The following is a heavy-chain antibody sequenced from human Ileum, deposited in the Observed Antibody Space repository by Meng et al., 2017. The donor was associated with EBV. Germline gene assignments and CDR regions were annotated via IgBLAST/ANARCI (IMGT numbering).Heavy chain of an antibody. CDR3: ARAGYDSSGYYPQPFDY. CDR2: INAGNGNT. V-gene: IGHV1-3*01. CDR1: XYTLTSYA. J-gene: IGHJ4*02. Sequence: QVQLVQSGAEGKKPGASGKVYCXXXXYTLTSYAMHWVRQAPGQRLEWMGWINAGNGNTKYSQRFQGRVTITRDTSASTAYMELSSLRSEDTTVYYCARAGYDSSGYYPQPFDYWGQGTLVTVSS. D-gene: IGHD3-22*01.